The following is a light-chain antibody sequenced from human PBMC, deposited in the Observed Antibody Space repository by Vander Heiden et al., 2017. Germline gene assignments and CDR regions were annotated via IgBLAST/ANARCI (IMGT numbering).Light chain of an antibody. V-gene: IGKV1-39*01. Sequence: DIQITQSPPSLSASLGDRVTITCRASERIDHYLNWYRQKPGKGPELLIYAASNLQSWVPSRFSGSGSGTDFTLTIASLRPEDFATYYCQQSYGAPYNFGQGTKLE. J-gene: IGKJ2*01. CDR2: AAS. CDR1: ERIDHY. CDR3: QQSYGAPYN.